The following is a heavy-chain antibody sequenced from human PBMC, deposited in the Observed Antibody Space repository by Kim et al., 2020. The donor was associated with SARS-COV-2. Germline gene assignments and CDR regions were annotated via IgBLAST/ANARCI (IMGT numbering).Heavy chain of an antibody. CDR1: GFTFSNYV. D-gene: IGHD1-20*01. J-gene: IGHJ4*02. CDR2: ISYDGSNQ. Sequence: GGSLRLSCAASGFTFSNYVMHWVRQAPGKGLEWVAVISYDGSNQWYADSVKGRFTISRDNYNTLYLQMNRLRTDDTAIYYCARDAITAYFDYWGQGTLVTVSS. CDR3: ARDAITAYFDY. V-gene: IGHV3-30-3*01.